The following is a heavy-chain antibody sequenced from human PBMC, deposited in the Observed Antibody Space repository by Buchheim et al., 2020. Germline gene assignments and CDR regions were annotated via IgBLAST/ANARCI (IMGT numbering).Heavy chain of an antibody. D-gene: IGHD3-22*01. CDR1: GFTFSSYE. Sequence: EVQLVESGGGLVQPGGSLRLSCAASGFTFSSYEMNWVRQAPGKGLEWVSYISSSGSTIYYADSVKGRFTISRDNAKNSLYLQMNSLRAEDTAVYYCARVMYYYDSSGYSGAFDIWGQGT. CDR3: ARVMYYYDSSGYSGAFDI. J-gene: IGHJ3*02. CDR2: ISSSGSTI. V-gene: IGHV3-48*03.